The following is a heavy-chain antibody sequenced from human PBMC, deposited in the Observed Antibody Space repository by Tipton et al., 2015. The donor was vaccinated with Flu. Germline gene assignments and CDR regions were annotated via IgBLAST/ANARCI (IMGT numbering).Heavy chain of an antibody. CDR3: ARRKTVTTRLTYFDY. CDR2: FNHSGST. CDR1: GGSFSGYY. V-gene: IGHV4-34*01. J-gene: IGHJ4*02. Sequence: LRLSCAVYGGSFSGYYWSWIRQPPGKGLEWIGEFNHSGSTNYNPSLKSRVTISADTSKKQFSLKLSSVTAADTAVYYCARRKTVTTRLTYFDYWGQGTLVTVSS. D-gene: IGHD4-17*01.